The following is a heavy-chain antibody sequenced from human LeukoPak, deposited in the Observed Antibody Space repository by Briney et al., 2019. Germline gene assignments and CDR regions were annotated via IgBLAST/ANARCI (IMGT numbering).Heavy chain of an antibody. J-gene: IGHJ3*02. Sequence: PGGSLRLSCAASGLTFSSYAIHWVRQAPGKGLEWVAFIRYDGSNKYYADSVKGRFTISRDNAKNSLYLQMNSLRAEDTAVYYCARGYNNYGYVFDIWGQGTVVTVSS. CDR3: ARGYNNYGYVFDI. V-gene: IGHV3-30*02. CDR2: IRYDGSNK. CDR1: GLTFSSYA. D-gene: IGHD4-11*01.